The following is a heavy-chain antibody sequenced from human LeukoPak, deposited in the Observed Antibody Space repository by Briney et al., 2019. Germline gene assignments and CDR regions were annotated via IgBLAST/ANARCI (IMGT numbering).Heavy chain of an antibody. CDR3: ASELKGYCSGGSCYDY. D-gene: IGHD2-15*01. CDR2: INPNSGGT. Sequence: ASVKVSCKASGYTFTGYYMHWVRQAPGQGLEWMGWINPNSGGTNYAQKFQGRVTMTRDTSVSTAYMELSGLRSDDTAVYYCASELKGYCSGGSCYDYWGQGTLVTVSS. V-gene: IGHV1-2*02. J-gene: IGHJ4*02. CDR1: GYTFTGYY.